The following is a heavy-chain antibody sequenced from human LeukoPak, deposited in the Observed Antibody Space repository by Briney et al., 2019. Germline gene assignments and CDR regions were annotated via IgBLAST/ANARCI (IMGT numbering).Heavy chain of an antibody. CDR2: IYTSGST. V-gene: IGHV4-4*07. CDR1: GGSISSYY. Sequence: SETLSLTCTVSGGSISSYYWSWIRQPAGKGLEWIGRIYTSGSTNYNPSLKSRVTISVDKSKNQFSLKLSSVTAADTAVYYCARGRGHSSSWTPQYYYYYYIDVWGKGTTVTVSS. D-gene: IGHD6-13*01. J-gene: IGHJ6*03. CDR3: ARGRGHSSSWTPQYYYYYYIDV.